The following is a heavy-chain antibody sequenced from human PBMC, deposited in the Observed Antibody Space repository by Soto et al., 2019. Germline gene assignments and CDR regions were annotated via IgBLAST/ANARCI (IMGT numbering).Heavy chain of an antibody. CDR3: ARESLIAVAGPNWFDP. D-gene: IGHD6-19*01. CDR2: ISYDGSNK. CDR1: GFPFSSYA. J-gene: IGHJ5*02. V-gene: IGHV3-30-3*01. Sequence: PGGSLRLSCAASGFPFSSYAMHWVRQAPGKGLEWVAVISYDGSNKYYADSVKGRFTISRDNSKNTLYLQMNSLRAEDTAVYYCARESLIAVAGPNWFDPWGQGTLVTVSS.